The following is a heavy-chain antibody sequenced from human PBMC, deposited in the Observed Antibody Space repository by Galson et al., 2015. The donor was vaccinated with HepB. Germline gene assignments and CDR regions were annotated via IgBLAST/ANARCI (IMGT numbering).Heavy chain of an antibody. CDR3: ARPRYCSSTSCPHGAFDI. Sequence: SLRLSCAASGFTFSSYWMSWVRQAPGKGLEWVANIKQDGSEKYYVDPVKGRFTISRDNAKNSLYLQMNSLRAEDTAVYYCARPRYCSSTSCPHGAFDIWGQGTMVTVSS. V-gene: IGHV3-7*01. CDR2: IKQDGSEK. CDR1: GFTFSSYW. D-gene: IGHD2-2*01. J-gene: IGHJ3*02.